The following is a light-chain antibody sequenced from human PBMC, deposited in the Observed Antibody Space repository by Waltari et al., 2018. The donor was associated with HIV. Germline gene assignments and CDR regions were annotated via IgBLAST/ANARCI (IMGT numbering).Light chain of an antibody. J-gene: IGKJ5*01. V-gene: IGKV1-33*01. CDR2: DAS. CDR3: QEYDTFTIT. Sequence: DIQMTQSPSSLSGSVGDRVTITCQAGRNITNCLNWYQQKPGKAPKLLIYDASNMQTGVPSRFSGSGSGKDCSFTISSLQPEDIATYYCQEYDTFTITFGQGTRLEIK. CDR1: RNITNC.